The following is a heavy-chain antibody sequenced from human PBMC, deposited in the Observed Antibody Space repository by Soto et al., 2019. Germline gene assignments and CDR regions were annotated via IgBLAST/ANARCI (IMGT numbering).Heavy chain of an antibody. D-gene: IGHD6-19*01. V-gene: IGHV3-13*01. Sequence: EVQLVESGGGLVQPGGSLRLSCAASGFTFSSYDMHWVRQATGKGLEWVSAIGTAGDTYYPGSVKGRFTIYRENAKNSLHLQMNSLRAGDTAVYYCARVRCSGWYGDGVFDYWGPGTLVTVSS. J-gene: IGHJ4*02. CDR3: ARVRCSGWYGDGVFDY. CDR2: IGTAGDT. CDR1: GFTFSSYD.